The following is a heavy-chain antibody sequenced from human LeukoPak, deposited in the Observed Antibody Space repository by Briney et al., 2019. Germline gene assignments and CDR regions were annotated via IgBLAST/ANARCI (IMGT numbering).Heavy chain of an antibody. CDR1: GYSFTSYW. V-gene: IGHV5-51*01. CDR2: IYPGDSDT. D-gene: IGHD2-8*01. CDR3: ARGTGVRYCSNGVCYTSDY. Sequence: GESLKISCKGSGYSFTSYWIGWVRQMPGKGLEWMGVIYPGDSDTRYSPSFQGQVTISADKSISTAYLQWSSLKASDTAMYYCARGTGVRYCSNGVCYTSDYWGQGTLVTVSS. J-gene: IGHJ4*02.